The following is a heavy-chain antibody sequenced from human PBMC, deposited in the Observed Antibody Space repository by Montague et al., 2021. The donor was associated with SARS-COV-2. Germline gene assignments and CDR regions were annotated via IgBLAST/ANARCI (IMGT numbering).Heavy chain of an antibody. CDR3: ARLWGSDIVLMVYAIKGWFDP. D-gene: IGHD2-8*01. V-gene: IGHV4-39*01. CDR1: GGSISSRSHD. CDR2: IYYSGST. Sequence: SETLSLTSTVSGGSISSRSHDWGWIRQPPGKGLEWIGSIYYSGSTYYXPSLKSRVTISVDTSKNQFSLKLSSVTAADTAVYYCARLWGSDIVLMVYAIKGWFDPWGQGTLVTVSS. J-gene: IGHJ5*02.